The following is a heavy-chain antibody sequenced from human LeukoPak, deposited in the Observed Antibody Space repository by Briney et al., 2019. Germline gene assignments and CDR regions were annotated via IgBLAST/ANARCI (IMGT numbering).Heavy chain of an antibody. J-gene: IGHJ3*02. CDR2: IYSGGST. CDR1: GLTVSSNY. V-gene: IGHV3-53*01. D-gene: IGHD4-17*01. CDR3: ARTTVTAGSYDAFDI. Sequence: SGGSLRLSCAASGLTVSSNYMSWVRQAPEKGLEWVSVIYSGGSTYYADSVEGRFTISRDNSKNTLYLQMNSLRAEDTAVYYCARTTVTAGSYDAFDIWGQGTVVTVSS.